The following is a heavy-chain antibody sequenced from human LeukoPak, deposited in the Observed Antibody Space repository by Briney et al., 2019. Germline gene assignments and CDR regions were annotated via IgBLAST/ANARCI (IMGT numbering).Heavy chain of an antibody. CDR1: GFTFSSYA. V-gene: IGHV3-23*01. D-gene: IGHD1-20*01. CDR2: ISGSGGST. CDR3: ALNRYNWNDAYFDY. J-gene: IGHJ4*02. Sequence: GGSLRLSCAASGFTFSSYAMSWVRQAPGKGLEWVSAISGSGGSTYYADSVKGRFTISRDNSKNTLYLQMNSLRAEDTAVYYCALNRYNWNDAYFDYWGQGTLVTVSS.